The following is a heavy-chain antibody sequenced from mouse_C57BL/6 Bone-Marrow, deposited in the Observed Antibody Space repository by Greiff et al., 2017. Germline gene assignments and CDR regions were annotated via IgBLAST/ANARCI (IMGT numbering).Heavy chain of an antibody. CDR1: GYTFTSYW. Sequence: VQLQQPGAELVKPGASVKLPCKASGYTFTSYWMQWVKQRPGQGLEWIGEIDPSDSYTNYNQKFKGKATLTVDTSSSTAYMQLSSLTSEDSAVYYCARDGSSFWYFDVWGTGTTVTVSS. D-gene: IGHD1-1*01. V-gene: IGHV1-50*01. CDR2: IDPSDSYT. J-gene: IGHJ1*03. CDR3: ARDGSSFWYFDV.